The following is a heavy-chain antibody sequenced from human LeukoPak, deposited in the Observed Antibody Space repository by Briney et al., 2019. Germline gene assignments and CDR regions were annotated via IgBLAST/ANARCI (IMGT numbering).Heavy chain of an antibody. D-gene: IGHD4-17*01. CDR2: ISYDGSNK. Sequence: PGGSLRLSCAASGFTFSSYGMHWVRQAPGKGLEWVAVISYDGSNKYYADSVKGRFTISRGNSKNTLYLQMNSLRAEDTAVYYCAKDRFYGEYWGQGTLVTVSS. J-gene: IGHJ4*02. CDR1: GFTFSSYG. V-gene: IGHV3-30*18. CDR3: AKDRFYGEY.